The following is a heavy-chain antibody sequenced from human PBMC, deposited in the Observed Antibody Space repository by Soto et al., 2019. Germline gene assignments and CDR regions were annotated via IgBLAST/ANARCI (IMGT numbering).Heavy chain of an antibody. CDR3: ARAIVVVPAAMPRNYFYYMDV. V-gene: IGHV4-34*01. D-gene: IGHD2-2*01. CDR1: RGSFRGYY. J-gene: IGHJ6*03. CDR2: INQSGSN. Sequence: LSPTRAVYRGSFRGYYLTWIRQPPGKGVEWNGEINQSGSNNYNPSLKSRVTISVDTSENQFSLKLSSVAAADTAVYYCARAIVVVPAAMPRNYFYYMDVWGKGTTVTDSS.